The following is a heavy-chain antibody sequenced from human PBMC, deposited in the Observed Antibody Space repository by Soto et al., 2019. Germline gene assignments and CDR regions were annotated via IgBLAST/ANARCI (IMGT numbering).Heavy chain of an antibody. CDR1: GYSFTSYA. V-gene: IGHV1-3*01. J-gene: IGHJ4*02. CDR2: INAGNGNT. D-gene: IGHD1-1*01. Sequence: QVQLVQSGAEVKKPGASVKVSCKASGYSFTSYAMHWVRQAPGQRLAWMGWINAGNGNTKSSQKFQGRVTITRDTSARTDYIELSSLRSEDTAVYYCARVSRYDNWADWGQGTLVTVSS. CDR3: ARVSRYDNWAD.